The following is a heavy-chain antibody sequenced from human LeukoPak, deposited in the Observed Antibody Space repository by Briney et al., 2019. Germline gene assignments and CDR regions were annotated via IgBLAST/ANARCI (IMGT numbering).Heavy chain of an antibody. CDR1: GGSFSGYY. D-gene: IGHD2-2*01. Sequence: PSETLSLTCAVYGGSFSGYYWSWIRQPPGKGLDWIGEINHSGSTNYNPSLKSRVAISVDTSKNQFSLKLSSVTAADTAVYYCARGWRDLPASGPNWFDPWGQGTLVTVSS. CDR3: ARGWRDLPASGPNWFDP. CDR2: INHSGST. J-gene: IGHJ5*02. V-gene: IGHV4-34*01.